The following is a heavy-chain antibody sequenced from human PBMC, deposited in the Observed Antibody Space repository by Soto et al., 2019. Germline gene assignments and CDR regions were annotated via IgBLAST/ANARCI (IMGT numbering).Heavy chain of an antibody. D-gene: IGHD3-22*01. Sequence: QLLLQESGPGLVKPSETLSLTCTVSGGSILDSTYYWAWIRQSPGKGLEWIGTIFYSGGTFYTPSLKSRVTMSVDTSNNQFSLKLNSVTATDTAVYYCARQASGYYYGWFDPWGQGTLATVSS. J-gene: IGHJ5*02. CDR3: ARQASGYYYGWFDP. V-gene: IGHV4-39*01. CDR2: IFYSGGT. CDR1: GGSILDSTYY.